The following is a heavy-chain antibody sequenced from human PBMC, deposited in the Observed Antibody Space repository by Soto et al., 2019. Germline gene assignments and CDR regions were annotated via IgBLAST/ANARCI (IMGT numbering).Heavy chain of an antibody. J-gene: IGHJ4*02. CDR3: AKDPIAYYYDSSGYYFDY. Sequence: GGSLRLSCAASGFTFSSYGMHWVRQAPGKGLEWVAVISYDGSNKYYADSVKGRFTISRDNSKNTLYLQMNSLRAEDTAVYYCAKDPIAYYYDSSGYYFDYWGQGTLVTVSS. V-gene: IGHV3-30*18. CDR2: ISYDGSNK. D-gene: IGHD3-22*01. CDR1: GFTFSSYG.